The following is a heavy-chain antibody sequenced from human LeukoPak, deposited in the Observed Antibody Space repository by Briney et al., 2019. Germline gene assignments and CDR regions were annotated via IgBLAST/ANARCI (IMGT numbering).Heavy chain of an antibody. Sequence: GASVTVSCKASGYTFTSYGISWVRQAPGQGLEWMGWISAYNGNTNYAQKLQGRVTMTTDTSTSTAYLQWSSLKASDTAMYYCARLPSRGRSFGYWGQGTLVTVSS. V-gene: IGHV1-18*01. CDR2: ISAYNGNT. D-gene: IGHD3-16*01. J-gene: IGHJ4*02. CDR3: ARLPSRGRSFGY. CDR1: GYTFTSYG.